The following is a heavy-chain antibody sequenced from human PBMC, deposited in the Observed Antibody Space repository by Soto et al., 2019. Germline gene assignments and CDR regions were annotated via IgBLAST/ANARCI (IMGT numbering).Heavy chain of an antibody. V-gene: IGHV1-2*04. CDR1: GYTFTGYY. CDR3: ARDMGMDPLNAFGI. CDR2: LNPNSGGT. D-gene: IGHD7-27*01. J-gene: IGHJ3*02. Sequence: QVQLVQSGAEVKKPGASVKVSCKASGYTFTGYYMHWVRQAPGQGLEWMGWLNPNSGGTNYAQESQGWATMTRDSYISTAYMELSRMSTDDTAVYYCARDMGMDPLNAFGIWGQGTMVTVSS.